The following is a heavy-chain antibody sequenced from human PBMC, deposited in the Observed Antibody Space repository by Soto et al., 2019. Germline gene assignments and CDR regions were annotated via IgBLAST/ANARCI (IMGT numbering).Heavy chain of an antibody. CDR1: GLDFRNND. D-gene: IGHD3-10*01. CDR2: ISHDSRNI. J-gene: IGHJ4*02. Sequence: QVQLVESGGGVIQPGRSLRLSCAASGLDFRNNDMHWVRRAPGKGLEWVAVISHDSRNIFYGDPVKGRFTGSRDNSKNTLYLEMNSLGVEDTAVYFCAKLVDKTLDDFWGLGTLVVVSS. V-gene: IGHV3-30*18. CDR3: AKLVDKTLDDF.